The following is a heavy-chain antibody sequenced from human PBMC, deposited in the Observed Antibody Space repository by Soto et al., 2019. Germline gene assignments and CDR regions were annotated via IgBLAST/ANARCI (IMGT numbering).Heavy chain of an antibody. V-gene: IGHV4-59*08. J-gene: IGHJ4*02. CDR3: ARLGPDGLRNTSPYY. CDR2: IYYSGST. Sequence: QVQLQESGPGLVKPSETLSLTSTVSGGSISSYYWSWIRQPPGKGLEWIGYIYYSGSTNYNPSLKSGVTLSVDTSKNQFSLKLSSVTAADTAVYYCARLGPDGLRNTSPYYWGQGALVTVSS. CDR1: GGSISSYY. D-gene: IGHD4-17*01.